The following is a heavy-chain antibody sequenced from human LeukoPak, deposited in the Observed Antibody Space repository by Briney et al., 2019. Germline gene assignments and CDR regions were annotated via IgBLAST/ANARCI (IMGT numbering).Heavy chain of an antibody. CDR3: AKDARNIAAASAPDY. CDR1: GFTFSSYW. V-gene: IGHV3-7*01. CDR2: IDQDGSEK. Sequence: GGSLRLSCAASGFTFSSYWMSWVRQVPGKGLEWVANIDQDGSEKYYVDSVKGRFTISRDNAKNSLYLQMNSLRAEDTAVYYCAKDARNIAAASAPDYWGQGTLVTVSS. D-gene: IGHD6-13*01. J-gene: IGHJ4*02.